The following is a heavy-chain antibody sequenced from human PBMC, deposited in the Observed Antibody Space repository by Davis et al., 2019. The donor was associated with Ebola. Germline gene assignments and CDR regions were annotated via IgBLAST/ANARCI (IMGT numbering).Heavy chain of an antibody. D-gene: IGHD3-22*01. V-gene: IGHV1-46*01. CDR3: AGSHPYFDSSGYYYDSHKYYYYYGMDV. CDR1: GYTFTSYY. J-gene: IGHJ6*04. CDR2: INPSGGST. Sequence: ASVKVSCKASGYTFTSYYMHWVRQAPGQGLEWMGIINPSGGSTSYAQKFQGRVTMTEDRTTDTTYMELSSLRSEDTAVYYCAGSHPYFDSSGYYYDSHKYYYYYGMDVWGKGTTVTVSS.